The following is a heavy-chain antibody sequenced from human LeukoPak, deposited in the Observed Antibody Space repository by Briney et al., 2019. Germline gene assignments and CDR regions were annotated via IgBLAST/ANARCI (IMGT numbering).Heavy chain of an antibody. CDR1: GGSFSGYY. CDR3: ARETYYYDSSGYSTLDAFDI. CDR2: INHSGST. Sequence: SETLSLTCAVYGGSFSGYYWSWIRQPPGKGLEWIGEINHSGSTNYNPSLKSRVTISVDASKNQFSLKLSSVTAADTAVYYCARETYYYDSSGYSTLDAFDIWGQGTMVTVSS. D-gene: IGHD3-22*01. J-gene: IGHJ3*02. V-gene: IGHV4-34*01.